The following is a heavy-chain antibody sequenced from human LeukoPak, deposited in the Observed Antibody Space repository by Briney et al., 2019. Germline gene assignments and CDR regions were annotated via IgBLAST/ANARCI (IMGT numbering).Heavy chain of an antibody. CDR1: GYTFTSYD. V-gene: IGHV1-8*01. D-gene: IGHD3-22*01. CDR3: ARDQGDDSSGYYGVPAFDI. CDR2: MNPNSGNT. Sequence: ASVKVSCKASGYTFTSYDINWVRQATGQGLEWMGWMNPNSGNTGYAQKFQGRVTMTRDTSTSTVYMELSSLRSEDTAVYYCARDQGDDSSGYYGVPAFDIWGQGTMVTVSS. J-gene: IGHJ3*02.